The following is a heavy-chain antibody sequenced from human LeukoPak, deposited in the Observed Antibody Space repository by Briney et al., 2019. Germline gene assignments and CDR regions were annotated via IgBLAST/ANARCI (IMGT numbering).Heavy chain of an antibody. CDR2: IYSGGNT. J-gene: IGHJ4*02. V-gene: IGHV3-53*04. CDR3: ATAGYSYGFDY. D-gene: IGHD5-18*01. Sequence: GGSLRLSCAASGFTVSNNYMIWVRQAPGKGLEWVSIIYSGGNTYYADSVKGRFTISRHNPKNTLYLQMNSLRGEDTAVYYCATAGYSYGFDYWGQGTLVPVPS. CDR1: GFTVSNNY.